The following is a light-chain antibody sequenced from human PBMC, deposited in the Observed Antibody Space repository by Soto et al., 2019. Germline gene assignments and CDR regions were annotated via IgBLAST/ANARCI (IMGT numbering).Light chain of an antibody. CDR3: SSYTSSSTHVV. V-gene: IGLV2-14*01. CDR2: EVS. CDR1: SSDVGGYNY. Sequence: QSALTQPASVSGSPGQSITISCTGTSSDVGGYNYVSWYQQHPGKAPQLMIYEVSNRPSGVSNRFSGSKSSTTASLTISGLQAEDEADYYCSSYTSSSTHVVFGGGTKLTVL. J-gene: IGLJ2*01.